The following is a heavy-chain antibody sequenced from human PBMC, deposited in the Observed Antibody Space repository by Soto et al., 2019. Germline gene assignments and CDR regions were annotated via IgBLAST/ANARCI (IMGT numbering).Heavy chain of an antibody. CDR2: IYYSGST. J-gene: IGHJ6*02. V-gene: IGHV4-61*01. D-gene: IGHD6-13*01. Sequence: SETLSLTCTVSGGSVSSGSYYWSWIRQPPGKGLEWIGYIYYSGSTNYNPSLKSRVTISVDTSKNQFSLKLSSVTAADTAVYYCARDCIAAAGWRYYYYYGMVVWCQGTTVTVSS. CDR3: ARDCIAAAGWRYYYYYGMVV. CDR1: GGSVSSGSYY.